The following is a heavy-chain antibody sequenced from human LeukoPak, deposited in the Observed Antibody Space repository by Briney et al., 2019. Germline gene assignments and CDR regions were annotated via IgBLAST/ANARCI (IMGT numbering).Heavy chain of an antibody. D-gene: IGHD2-15*01. CDR3: AREGGGNDAFDI. J-gene: IGHJ3*02. Sequence: ASVKVSCKXSGYTFTSYYMHWVRQAPGQGLEWMGIINPSGGSTSYSQKFQGRVTMTRDTSTSTVYMELSSLRSEDTAVYYCAREGGGNDAFDIWGQGTMVTVSS. CDR1: GYTFTSYY. CDR2: INPSGGST. V-gene: IGHV1-46*01.